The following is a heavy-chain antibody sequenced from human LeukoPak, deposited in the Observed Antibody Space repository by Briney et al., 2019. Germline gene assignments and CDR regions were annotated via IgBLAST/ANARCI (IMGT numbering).Heavy chain of an antibody. Sequence: SETLSLTCIVSGGSITSGSFYWSWIRQPAGKGLEWIGRLHTSGSTNYNPSLKSRVAISVDTSENQFSLKLNSVTAADTALYYCTRTGYSSGYVDYWGQGTLVTVSS. D-gene: IGHD5-18*01. CDR3: TRTGYSSGYVDY. CDR1: GGSITSGSFY. CDR2: LHTSGST. J-gene: IGHJ4*02. V-gene: IGHV4-61*02.